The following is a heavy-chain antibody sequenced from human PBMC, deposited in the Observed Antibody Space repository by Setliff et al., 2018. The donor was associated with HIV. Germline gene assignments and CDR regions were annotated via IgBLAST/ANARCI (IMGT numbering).Heavy chain of an antibody. CDR3: ARPVEMANREFDY. V-gene: IGHV4-39*01. D-gene: IGHD1-26*01. J-gene: IGHJ4*02. Sequence: SETLSLTCTVSGGSISDSRYYWGWIRQPPGKGLEWIGNIYYSGSTYYNPSPKSRVTISVDTSKNQFSLKLSSVAAADTAVYYCARPVEMANREFDYWGQGTLVTVS. CDR1: GGSISDSRYY. CDR2: IYYSGST.